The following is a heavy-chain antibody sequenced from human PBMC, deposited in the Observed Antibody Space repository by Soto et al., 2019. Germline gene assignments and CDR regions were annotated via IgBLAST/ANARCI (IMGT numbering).Heavy chain of an antibody. V-gene: IGHV4-59*01. CDR1: GGSISSYY. Sequence: NPSETLSLTCTVSGGSISSYYWSWIRQPPGKGLEWIGYIYYSGSTNYNPSLKSRVTISVDTSKNQFSLKLSSVTAADTAVYYCARVRAEFDPWGQGTLVTVSS. CDR2: IYYSGST. D-gene: IGHD6-13*01. J-gene: IGHJ5*02. CDR3: ARVRAEFDP.